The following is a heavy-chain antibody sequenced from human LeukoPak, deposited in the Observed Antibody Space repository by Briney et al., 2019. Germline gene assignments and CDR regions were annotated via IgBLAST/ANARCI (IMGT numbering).Heavy chain of an antibody. CDR3: VGFRATAGLY. CDR2: VSSSSNTI. J-gene: IGHJ4*02. CDR1: GFTFNYFS. D-gene: IGHD6-13*01. Sequence: GGSLRLSCAASGFTFNYFSVNWVRQAPGKGLEWVSYVSSSSNTIYYADSVKGRFTISRDNARNSLYLQMNSLRADDTAVYYCVGFRATAGLYWGQGTLVTVSS. V-gene: IGHV3-48*01.